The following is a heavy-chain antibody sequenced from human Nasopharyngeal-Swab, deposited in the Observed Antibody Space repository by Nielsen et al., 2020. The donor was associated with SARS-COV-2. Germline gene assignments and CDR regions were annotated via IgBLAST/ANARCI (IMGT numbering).Heavy chain of an antibody. CDR2: INSDGSNT. J-gene: IGHJ3*02. CDR3: ARSHDYGNHDAFDI. V-gene: IGHV3-74*01. Sequence: GGSLRLSCTASGFTFSAYWMYWVRQAPGKGLVWVSRINSDGSNTAYADSVKGRFSISRDNAKNSLYLQMNSLRAEDTAVYYCARSHDYGNHDAFDIWGQGTMVTVSS. D-gene: IGHD4-17*01. CDR1: GFTFSAYW.